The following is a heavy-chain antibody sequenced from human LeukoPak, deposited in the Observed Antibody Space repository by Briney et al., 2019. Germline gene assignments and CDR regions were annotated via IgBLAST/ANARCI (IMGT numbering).Heavy chain of an antibody. V-gene: IGHV4-59*01. CDR2: IYYSGST. D-gene: IGHD3-22*01. CDR3: AGSGYYYDGSGLDY. CDR1: GGSISSYY. J-gene: IGHJ4*02. Sequence: SETLSLTCTVSGGSISSYYWSRIRQPPGKGLEWIGYIYYSGSTNYNPSLKSRVTISVDTSKNQFSLKLSSVTAADTAVYYCAGSGYYYDGSGLDYWGQGTLVTVSS.